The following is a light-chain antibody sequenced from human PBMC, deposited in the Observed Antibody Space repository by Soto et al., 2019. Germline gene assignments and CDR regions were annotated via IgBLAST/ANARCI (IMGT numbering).Light chain of an antibody. CDR3: GPWDSSLCPYV. CDR2: DDN. J-gene: IGLJ1*01. CDR1: SSNIGGNS. V-gene: IGLV1-51*01. Sequence: QSVLTQPPSVSAAPGQKVTISCSGSSSNIGGNSVSWYQQLPGTAPKLLIYDDNKRPSGIPDRFSGSKSGTSATLGIIGVQTGDEADYYCGPWDSSLCPYVFGTGTKVAVL.